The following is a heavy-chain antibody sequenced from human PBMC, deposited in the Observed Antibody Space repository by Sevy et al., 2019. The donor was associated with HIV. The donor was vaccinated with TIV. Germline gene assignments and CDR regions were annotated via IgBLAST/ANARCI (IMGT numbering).Heavy chain of an antibody. CDR1: GFTFSSYW. CDR2: IKQDGGEK. V-gene: IGHV3-7*01. Sequence: GGSLRLSCAASGFTFSSYWMSWVRQAPGKGLEWVANIKQDGGEKYYVDSVKGRFTISRDNAKNSLYLQMNSLRAEDTAVYCCASSLGELSFFYYYYMDVWGKGTTVTVSS. D-gene: IGHD3-16*02. J-gene: IGHJ6*03. CDR3: ASSLGELSFFYYYYMDV.